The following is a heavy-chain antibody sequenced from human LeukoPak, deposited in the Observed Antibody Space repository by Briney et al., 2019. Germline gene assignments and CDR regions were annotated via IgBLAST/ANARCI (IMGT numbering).Heavy chain of an antibody. CDR3: AATHLRNQYYILDV. Sequence: SGTLSLTCAVSGASISSSNWWSWVRQPPGKGLEWIGEVYHSGSTNSNPSLKSRVTISVDKSKNQFSLNLNSVTAADTAIYYCAATHLRNQYYILDVWGKGTKVTVS. CDR2: VYHSGST. CDR1: GASISSSNW. V-gene: IGHV4-4*02. J-gene: IGHJ6*03. D-gene: IGHD3-10*01.